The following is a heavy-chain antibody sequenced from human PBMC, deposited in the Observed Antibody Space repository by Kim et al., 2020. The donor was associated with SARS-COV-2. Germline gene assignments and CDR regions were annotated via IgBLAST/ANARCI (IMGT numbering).Heavy chain of an antibody. V-gene: IGHV3-23*01. Sequence: GKGRFTIARDKSKNTLHLQMNSLRAEDTAVYYCAKVPVGATTGFYFDDGGQGTLVTVSS. J-gene: IGHJ4*02. CDR3: AKVPVGATTGFYFDD. D-gene: IGHD1-26*01.